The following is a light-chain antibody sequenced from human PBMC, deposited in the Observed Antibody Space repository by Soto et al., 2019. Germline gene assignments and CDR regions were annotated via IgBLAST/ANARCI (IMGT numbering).Light chain of an antibody. V-gene: IGLV2-14*01. CDR1: SSDVGGYKS. CDR2: EVT. Sequence: QSALTQPASVSGSPGQSITISCTGTSSDVGGYKSVSWYQQHPGKAPKLMIYEVTNRPLGISNRFSGSKSGNMASLTISGLQAEDEAHYYCSSYRSTHIYVFGTGTKVTVL. CDR3: SSYRSTHIYV. J-gene: IGLJ1*01.